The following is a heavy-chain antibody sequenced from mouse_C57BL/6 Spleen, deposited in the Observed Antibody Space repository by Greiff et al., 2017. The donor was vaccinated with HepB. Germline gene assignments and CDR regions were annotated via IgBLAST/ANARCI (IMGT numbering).Heavy chain of an antibody. Sequence: EVQLQESGPGLVKPSQSLSLTCSVTGYSITSGYYWNWIRQFPGNKLEWMGYISYDGSNNYNPSLKNRISITRDTSKNQFFLKLNSVTTEDTATYYCARGVDYYGRGYFDYWGQGTTLTVSS. D-gene: IGHD1-1*01. V-gene: IGHV3-6*01. CDR3: ARGVDYYGRGYFDY. CDR2: ISYDGSN. J-gene: IGHJ2*01. CDR1: GYSITSGYY.